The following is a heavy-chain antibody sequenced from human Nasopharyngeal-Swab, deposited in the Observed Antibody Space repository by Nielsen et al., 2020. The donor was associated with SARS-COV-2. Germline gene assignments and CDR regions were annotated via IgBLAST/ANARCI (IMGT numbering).Heavy chain of an antibody. Sequence: GESLKISCAASGFTFRDYYMSWIRQAPGKGLEWVSYISGSGSAIYYADSVKGRFTISRDNAKNSLHLQMNSLRAEDTAVYYCARDRYGDYVVSWGQGTLVTVSP. D-gene: IGHD4-17*01. V-gene: IGHV3-11*01. CDR1: GFTFRDYY. CDR3: ARDRYGDYVVS. CDR2: ISGSGSAI. J-gene: IGHJ5*02.